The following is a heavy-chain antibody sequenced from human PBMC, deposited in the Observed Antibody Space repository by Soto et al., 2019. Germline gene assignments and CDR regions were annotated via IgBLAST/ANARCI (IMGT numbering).Heavy chain of an antibody. V-gene: IGHV1-46*01. CDR1: GYTFTSYY. CDR2: INPSGGST. Sequence: GASVKVSCKASGYTFTSYYMHWVRQAPGQGLEWMGIINPSGGSTSYAQKFQGRVTMTRDTSTSTVYMELSSLRSEDTAVYYCARVPMVRGPRGWFDPWGQGTLVTLSS. CDR3: ARVPMVRGPRGWFDP. D-gene: IGHD3-10*01. J-gene: IGHJ5*02.